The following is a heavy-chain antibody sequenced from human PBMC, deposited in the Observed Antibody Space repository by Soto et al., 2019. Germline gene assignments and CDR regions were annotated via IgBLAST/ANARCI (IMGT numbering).Heavy chain of an antibody. Sequence: EVQLGESGGGWVQPGRSLRLSCAASGFTFDDYAMHWVRQAPGKGLEWVSGVSWNSGSIGYADYVKGRVTISRDNANNSLYLQMNSQRAEDTALSYCAKDPRIAAAAHRGGYFDLWGRGTLVTVSS. CDR2: VSWNSGSI. CDR1: GFTFDDYA. J-gene: IGHJ2*01. D-gene: IGHD6-13*01. CDR3: AKDPRIAAAAHRGGYFDL. V-gene: IGHV3-9*01.